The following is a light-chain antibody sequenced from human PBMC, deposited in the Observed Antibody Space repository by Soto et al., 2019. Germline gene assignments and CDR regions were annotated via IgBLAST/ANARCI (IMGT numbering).Light chain of an antibody. V-gene: IGKV1-33*01. J-gene: IGKJ2*01. CDR1: QDISNY. CDR2: DAS. Sequence: DIQMTQSPSSLSASVGDRVTITCQASQDISNYLNWYQQKPGKAPKLLIYDASNLETGVPSRFSGSGSGTDFTFTISSLQPEHIATYYCQQYDNLSYTFGQGTKLEIK. CDR3: QQYDNLSYT.